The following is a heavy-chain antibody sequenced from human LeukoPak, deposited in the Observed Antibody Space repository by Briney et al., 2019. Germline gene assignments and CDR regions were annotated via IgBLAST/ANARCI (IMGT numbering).Heavy chain of an antibody. V-gene: IGHV3-33*01. D-gene: IGHD2-2*02. CDR1: GFTFSSYG. Sequence: GRSLRLSCAASGFTFSSYGMHWVRQAPGKGLEWVAVIWYDGSNKYYADSVKGRFTIPRDNSKNTLYLQMNSLRAEDTAVYYCAREVVVPAAIYYYYGMDVWGKGTTVTVSS. CDR2: IWYDGSNK. J-gene: IGHJ6*04. CDR3: AREVVVPAAIYYYYGMDV.